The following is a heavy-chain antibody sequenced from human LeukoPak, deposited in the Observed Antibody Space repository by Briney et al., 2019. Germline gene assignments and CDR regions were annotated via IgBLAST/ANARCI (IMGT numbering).Heavy chain of an antibody. CDR1: GYTFTSYD. V-gene: IGHV1-18*01. D-gene: IGHD3-22*01. CDR3: ASSYYYDSSGYPYYFDY. J-gene: IGHJ4*02. Sequence: ASVKVSCKASGYTFTSYDINWVRQATGQGLEWMGWISAYNGNTNYAQKLQGRVTMTTDTSTSTAYMELRSLRSDDTAVYYCASSYYYDSSGYPYYFDYWGQGTLVTVSS. CDR2: ISAYNGNT.